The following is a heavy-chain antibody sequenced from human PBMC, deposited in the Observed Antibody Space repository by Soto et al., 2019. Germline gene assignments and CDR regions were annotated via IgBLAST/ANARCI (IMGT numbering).Heavy chain of an antibody. D-gene: IGHD2-15*01. CDR2: FDPEDGET. CDR3: ATSHTSQDIVVVVAATLDMDV. Sequence: ASVKVSCKVSGYTLTELSMHWVRQAPGKGLEWMGGFDPEDGETIYAQKFQGRVTMTEDTSIDTAYMELSSLRSEDTAVYYCATSHTSQDIVVVVAATLDMDVWGQGTTVTVSS. V-gene: IGHV1-24*01. J-gene: IGHJ6*02. CDR1: GYTLTELS.